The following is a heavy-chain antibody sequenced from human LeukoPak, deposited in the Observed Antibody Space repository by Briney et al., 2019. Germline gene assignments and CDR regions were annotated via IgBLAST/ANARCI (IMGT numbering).Heavy chain of an antibody. J-gene: IGHJ4*02. Sequence: GGSLRLSCAASGFTFSTYDMHWVRQAPGKGLEWVTLISSDGSNKLYADSVKGRFTISRDNSKNTLYLQMNSLRAEDTAVYYCAKALVPAAYYFDYWGQGTLVTVSS. V-gene: IGHV3-30-3*01. D-gene: IGHD2-2*01. CDR3: AKALVPAAYYFDY. CDR2: ISSDGSNK. CDR1: GFTFSTYD.